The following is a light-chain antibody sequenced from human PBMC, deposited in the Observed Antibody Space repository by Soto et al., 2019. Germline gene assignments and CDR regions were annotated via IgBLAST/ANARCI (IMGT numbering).Light chain of an antibody. Sequence: DVPMTQSPATLSASVAPRVTIACRASQSVGKWLAWYQQIPGKAPKLLIHDASSLQGGVPSRFSGSGSGTEFTLTISGLQPDDFSTYYCQQYSSYWTFGQGTKVDIK. V-gene: IGKV1-5*01. CDR3: QQYSSYWT. CDR2: DAS. J-gene: IGKJ1*01. CDR1: QSVGKW.